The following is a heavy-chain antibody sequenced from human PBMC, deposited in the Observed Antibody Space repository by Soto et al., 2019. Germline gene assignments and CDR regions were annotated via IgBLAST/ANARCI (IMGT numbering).Heavy chain of an antibody. V-gene: IGHV1-8*01. CDR1: GYTFTNYD. CDR3: ARTAGDLDY. Sequence: QVQLVQSGAEVKKPGASVKVSCKTSGYTFTNYDINWVRQATGQGLEWMGWTNPKSGYTGSAQKFQGTVTMTRDSSTSTAYMELHSLTSEDTAVYFCARTAGDLDYWGQGTLITVSS. D-gene: IGHD4-17*01. J-gene: IGHJ4*02. CDR2: TNPKSGYT.